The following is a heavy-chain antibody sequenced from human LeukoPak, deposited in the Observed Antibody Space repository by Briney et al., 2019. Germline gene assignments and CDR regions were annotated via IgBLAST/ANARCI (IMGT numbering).Heavy chain of an antibody. CDR1: GGSMSPYH. CDR3: AREGYSSSWYYFDY. J-gene: IGHJ4*02. D-gene: IGHD6-13*01. CDR2: INHSGST. Sequence: SETLSLTCTVSGGSMSPYHWGWIRQPPGKGLEWIGEINHSGSTNYNSSLKSRVTISVDTSKNQFSLKLSSVTAADTAVYYCAREGYSSSWYYFDYWGQGTLVTVSS. V-gene: IGHV4-34*01.